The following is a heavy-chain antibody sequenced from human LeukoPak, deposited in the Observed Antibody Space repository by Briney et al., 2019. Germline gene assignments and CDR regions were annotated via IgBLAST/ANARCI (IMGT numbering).Heavy chain of an antibody. D-gene: IGHD2-15*01. J-gene: IGHJ5*02. CDR3: ARENRYCSGDTCYRWFDP. V-gene: IGHV4-4*07. CDR2: IYTSGST. CDR1: GGSISSYY. Sequence: SETLSLTCTVSGGSISSYYWYWIRQPAGKGLEWIGRIYTSGSTNYNPSLKTRVTIAVDTSKNQFSLKLNSVTAADTAVYYCARENRYCSGDTCYRWFDPWGQGTLVTVSS.